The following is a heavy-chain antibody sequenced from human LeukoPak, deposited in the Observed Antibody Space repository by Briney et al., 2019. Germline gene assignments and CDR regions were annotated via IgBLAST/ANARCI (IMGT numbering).Heavy chain of an antibody. V-gene: IGHV1-18*01. CDR1: GGTFSSYA. Sequence: ASVKVSCKASGGTFSSYAISWVRQAPGQGLEWMGWISAYNGNTNYAQKLQGRVTMTTDTSTSTAYMELRSLRSDDTAVYYCARDISHAQYYYGSGSYSPSFDYWGQGTLVTVSS. J-gene: IGHJ4*02. CDR3: ARDISHAQYYYGSGSYSPSFDY. CDR2: ISAYNGNT. D-gene: IGHD3-10*01.